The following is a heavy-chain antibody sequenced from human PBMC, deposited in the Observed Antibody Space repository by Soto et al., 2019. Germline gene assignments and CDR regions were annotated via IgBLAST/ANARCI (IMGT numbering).Heavy chain of an antibody. CDR2: ISAYNGNT. CDR3: ARARYDILTGYYTNFDY. V-gene: IGHV1-18*01. Sequence: ASGKVSCKASGYTFTSYGISWVRQAPGQGLEWMGWISAYNGNTNYAQKLQGRVTMTTDTPTSTAHMELRSLRSDDTAVYYCARARYDILTGYYTNFDYWGQGTVVTVSS. J-gene: IGHJ4*02. D-gene: IGHD3-9*01. CDR1: GYTFTSYG.